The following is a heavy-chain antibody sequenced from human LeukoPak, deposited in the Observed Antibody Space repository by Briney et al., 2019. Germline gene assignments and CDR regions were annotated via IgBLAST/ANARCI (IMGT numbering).Heavy chain of an antibody. J-gene: IGHJ6*03. V-gene: IGHV1-2*02. CDR3: AKGPNSGYDFSNYMDV. CDR2: INHNSGGT. Sequence: GASVKVSCKASGYTFTGYYMHWVRQAPGQGLEWMGWINHNSGGTNYAQKFQGRVTMTRDTSITTAYMELSRLRSDDTAVYYCAKGPNSGYDFSNYMDVWGKGTTVTVSS. CDR1: GYTFTGYY. D-gene: IGHD5-12*01.